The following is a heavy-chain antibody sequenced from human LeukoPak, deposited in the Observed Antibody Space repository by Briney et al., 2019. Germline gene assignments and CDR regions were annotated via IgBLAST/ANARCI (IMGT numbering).Heavy chain of an antibody. CDR1: GFTFSTYA. J-gene: IGHJ3*01. CDR2: LSGVGSST. CDR3: ARPNLEGWTILFHAFDF. Sequence: PGGSLRLSCAASGFTFSTYAMSWVRQAPGKGLEWVSGLSGVGSSTYYADSVKGRFSISRDNSKNTLYLQMNSLRAEDTAVYYCARPNLEGWTILFHAFDFWGQGTMVTVSS. D-gene: IGHD2-21*01. V-gene: IGHV3-23*01.